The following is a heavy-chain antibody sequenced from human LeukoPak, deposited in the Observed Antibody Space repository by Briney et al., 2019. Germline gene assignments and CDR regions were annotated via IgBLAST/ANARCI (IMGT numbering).Heavy chain of an antibody. CDR2: ISGSGGST. Sequence: GGSLRLSCAASGFTFSSYAMSWVRQAPGKGLEWVSAISGSGGSTYYADSVKGRFTISRDSSKNSLCLQRNSLRAEDTAVYYCARDPRQSHLVYTTGDYWGQGTLVTVSS. D-gene: IGHD2-2*02. CDR3: ARDPRQSHLVYTTGDY. J-gene: IGHJ4*02. V-gene: IGHV3-23*01. CDR1: GFTFSSYA.